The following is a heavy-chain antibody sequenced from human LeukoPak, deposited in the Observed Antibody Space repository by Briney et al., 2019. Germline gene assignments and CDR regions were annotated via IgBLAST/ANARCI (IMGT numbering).Heavy chain of an antibody. CDR3: ARRYYYGSGSYQKGVNWFDP. CDR2: IYYSGST. J-gene: IGHJ5*02. CDR1: GGSISSYY. Sequence: SETLSLTCTVSGGSISSYYWNWIRQPPGKGLEWLGYIYYSGSTNYNPSLKSRVTISVDTSKNQFSLKLSSVTAADTAVYYCARRYYYGSGSYQKGVNWFDPWGQGTLVTVSA. V-gene: IGHV4-59*08. D-gene: IGHD3-10*01.